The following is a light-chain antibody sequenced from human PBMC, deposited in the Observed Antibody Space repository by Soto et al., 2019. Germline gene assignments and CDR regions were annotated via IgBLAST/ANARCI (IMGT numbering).Light chain of an antibody. CDR3: QQSNSYWT. CDR1: QSISSW. Sequence: DIQMTQSPSTLSASVGDRVTITCRASQSISSWLAWYQQKPGKAPKLLIYDASSLESGVPSRFSGSGSGTEFTLTISRLQPDDFGTYYCQQSNSYWTFGQGTKVDIX. CDR2: DAS. V-gene: IGKV1-5*01. J-gene: IGKJ1*01.